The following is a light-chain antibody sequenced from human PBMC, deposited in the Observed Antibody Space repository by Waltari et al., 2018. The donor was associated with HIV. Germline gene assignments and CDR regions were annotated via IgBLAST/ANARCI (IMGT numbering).Light chain of an antibody. CDR3: QQYNSWPL. CDR2: GAC. J-gene: IGKJ4*01. V-gene: IGKV3-15*01. CDR1: ESVSSH. Sequence: EIVMTQSPATVSWPQGERVTLFCRASESVSSHLAWYQQKPGQAPRLLIYGACSRATGIPDRFSGSGSGTEFTLTISTLQSEDFAVYYCQQYNSWPLIGGGTKVDFK.